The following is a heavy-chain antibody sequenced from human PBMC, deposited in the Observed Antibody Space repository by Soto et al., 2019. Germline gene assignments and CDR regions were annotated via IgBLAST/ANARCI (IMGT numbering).Heavy chain of an antibody. CDR3: TRESPQSSSWHNWFDP. V-gene: IGHV3-49*04. D-gene: IGHD6-13*01. CDR1: GFTFGDYA. Sequence: EVQLVESGGGLVQPGRSLRLSCTASGFTFGDYAMSWVRQAPGKGLEWVGFIRSKAYGGTTEYAASVKGRFTISRDDSKSIAYLQMNSLKTEDTAVYYCTRESPQSSSWHNWFDPWGQGTLVTVSS. J-gene: IGHJ5*02. CDR2: IRSKAYGGTT.